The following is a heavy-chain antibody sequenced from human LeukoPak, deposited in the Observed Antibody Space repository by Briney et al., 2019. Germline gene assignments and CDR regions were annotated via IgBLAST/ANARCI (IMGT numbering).Heavy chain of an antibody. CDR3: ATVIRYGGYFDY. D-gene: IGHD3-16*01. Sequence: GASVKVSCKASGYTFTGYYLHWVRQAPGQGLEWMGGFDPEDGETIYAQKFQGRVTMTEDTSTDTAYMELSSLRSEDTAVYYCATVIRYGGYFDYWGQGTLVTVSS. CDR1: GYTFTGYY. CDR2: FDPEDGET. J-gene: IGHJ4*02. V-gene: IGHV1-24*01.